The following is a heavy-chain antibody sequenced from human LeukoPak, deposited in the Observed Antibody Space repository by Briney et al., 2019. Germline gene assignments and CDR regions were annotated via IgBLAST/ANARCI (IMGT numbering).Heavy chain of an antibody. CDR3: ARSKLKDAFDI. Sequence: SETLSLTCTVSVGSIRSYYWTWIRQPPGKGLEWIGYINNSGGTNYNPSLNSRVTISVDTSKNQFSLKLSSVTAADTAVYYCARSKLKDAFDIWGQGTMVTVSS. V-gene: IGHV4-59*01. D-gene: IGHD3-10*01. CDR1: VGSIRSYY. J-gene: IGHJ3*02. CDR2: INNSGGT.